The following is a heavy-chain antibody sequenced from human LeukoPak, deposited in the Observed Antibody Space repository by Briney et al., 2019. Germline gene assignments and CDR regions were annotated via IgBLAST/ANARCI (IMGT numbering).Heavy chain of an antibody. CDR2: ISGSGDST. Sequence: GGSLRLSCAASGFTFSSYAMSWVRQAPGKGLEWVSSISGSGDSTYYSDSVKGRFTISRDNSKNTLYLQMNSLRAEDTAVYYCALLGELNYWGQGTLVTVSS. CDR1: GFTFSSYA. CDR3: ALLGELNY. D-gene: IGHD3-10*01. J-gene: IGHJ4*02. V-gene: IGHV3-23*01.